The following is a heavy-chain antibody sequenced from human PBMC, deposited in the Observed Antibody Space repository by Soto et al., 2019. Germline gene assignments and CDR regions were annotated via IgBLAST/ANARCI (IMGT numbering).Heavy chain of an antibody. CDR2: ISYDGSDK. CDR1: AFSFSNYG. Sequence: QVQLVESGGGVVQPGGSLRLSCAASAFSFSNYGMHWVRQAPGKGLEWVALISYDGSDKYYVDSVKGRFTISRDNSKDTLYLQMNSLRAEDTAMYYCAKTYGATTIYGHFEYWGQGTLVTVSS. D-gene: IGHD4-17*01. V-gene: IGHV3-30*18. CDR3: AKTYGATTIYGHFEY. J-gene: IGHJ4*02.